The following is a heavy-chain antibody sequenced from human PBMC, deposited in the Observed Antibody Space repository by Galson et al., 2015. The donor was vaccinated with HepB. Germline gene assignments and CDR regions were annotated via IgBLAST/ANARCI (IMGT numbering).Heavy chain of an antibody. V-gene: IGHV3-48*02. CDR2: ISSSSSTI. D-gene: IGHD4-23*01. J-gene: IGHJ4*02. Sequence: SLRLSCAASGFTFSSYSMNWVRQAPGKGLEWVSYISSSSSTIYYADSVKGRFTISRDNAKNSLYLQMNSLRDEDTAVYYCARDPYDYGGNSGDDYWGQGTLVTVSS. CDR3: ARDPYDYGGNSGDDY. CDR1: GFTFSSYS.